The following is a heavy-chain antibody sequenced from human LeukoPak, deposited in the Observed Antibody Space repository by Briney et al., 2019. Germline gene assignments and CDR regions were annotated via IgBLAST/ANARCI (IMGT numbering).Heavy chain of an antibody. V-gene: IGHV4-59*01. Sequence: PSETLSLTCTVSGGSISSYYWSWIRQPPGKGLEWIGYIYYSGSTNYKPSLKSRVTISVDTSKNQFSLKLNSVTAADTAVYYCARGVDYDNNYFQYGMDVWGRGTTVIVSS. CDR3: ARGVDYDNNYFQYGMDV. CDR2: IYYSGST. D-gene: IGHD3-9*01. CDR1: GGSISSYY. J-gene: IGHJ6*02.